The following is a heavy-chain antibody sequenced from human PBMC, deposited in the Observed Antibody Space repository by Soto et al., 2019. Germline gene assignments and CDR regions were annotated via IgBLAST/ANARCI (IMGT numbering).Heavy chain of an antibody. CDR2: IWYDGSNK. Sequence: VQLLESGGGLVQPGGSLRLSCAASGFTFSSYGMHWVRQAPGKGLEWVAVIWYDGSNKYYADSVKGRFTISRDNSKNTLYLQMNSLRAEDTAVYYCAREGAPVGAPNDFDYWGQGTLVTVSS. CDR1: GFTFSSYG. V-gene: IGHV3-33*01. CDR3: AREGAPVGAPNDFDY. J-gene: IGHJ4*02. D-gene: IGHD1-26*01.